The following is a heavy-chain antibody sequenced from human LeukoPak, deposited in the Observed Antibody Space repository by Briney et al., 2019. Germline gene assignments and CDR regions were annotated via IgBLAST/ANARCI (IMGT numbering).Heavy chain of an antibody. V-gene: IGHV4-59*12. CDR2: IYYSGST. J-gene: IGHJ4*02. D-gene: IGHD1-26*01. CDR3: AREGFKRYLFDY. CDR1: GGSISRYY. Sequence: PSETLSLTCTVSGGSISRYYWSWIRQPPGKGLEWIGYIYYSGSTNYNPSLKSRVTMSVDTSKNQFSLKLSSVTAADTAVYYCAREGFKRYLFDYWGQGTLVTVSS.